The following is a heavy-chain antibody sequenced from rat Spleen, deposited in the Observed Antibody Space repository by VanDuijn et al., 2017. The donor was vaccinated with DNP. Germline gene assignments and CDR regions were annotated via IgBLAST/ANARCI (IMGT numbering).Heavy chain of an antibody. Sequence: QVQMKETGPGLVQTTQTLSVTCTVSGFALTNYGVHWVRQAPGKGLEWMGIIWGDGSTDYNSGLKSRLTISRDTSKSQVFLTMNSLQTDDTAVYYCFNNYFGYWGQGVMVTVSS. CDR2: IWGDGST. D-gene: IGHD1-3*01. CDR1: GFALTNYG. V-gene: IGHV2-77*01. CDR3: FNNYFGY. J-gene: IGHJ2*01.